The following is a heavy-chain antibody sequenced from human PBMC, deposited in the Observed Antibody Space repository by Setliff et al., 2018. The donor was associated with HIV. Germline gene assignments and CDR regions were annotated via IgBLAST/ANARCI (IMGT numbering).Heavy chain of an antibody. D-gene: IGHD5-18*01. CDR2: MHTSGNT. V-gene: IGHV4-4*07. CDR3: ARDQKGYSYGYFDS. CDR1: GDSISGYY. Sequence: KPSETLSLTCTSSGDSISGYYWSWIRQPAGKGLEWIGRMHTSGNTNYNPSLKSRVTMSVDTSKNQFSLRLSSVTAADTAVYYCARDQKGYSYGYFDSWGQGTLVTVSS. J-gene: IGHJ4*02.